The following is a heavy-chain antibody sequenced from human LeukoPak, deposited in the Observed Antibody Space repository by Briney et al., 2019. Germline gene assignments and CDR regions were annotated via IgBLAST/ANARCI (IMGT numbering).Heavy chain of an antibody. V-gene: IGHV3-11*01. Sequence: GGSLRLSCAASGFTFSDFYMSWIRQAPGKGLEWVAYISNNGRTVFYAGSVKGRFTISRDNAKNSLFLQMNSLRPEDTAFYYCAEQVMLRGVLAWFDTWGLGTLVTVSS. CDR3: AEQVMLRGVLAWFDT. J-gene: IGHJ5*02. CDR1: GFTFSDFY. CDR2: ISNNGRTV. D-gene: IGHD3-10*01.